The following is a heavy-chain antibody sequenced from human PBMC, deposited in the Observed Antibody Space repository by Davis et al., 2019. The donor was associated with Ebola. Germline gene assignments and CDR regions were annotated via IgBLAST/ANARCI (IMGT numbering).Heavy chain of an antibody. V-gene: IGHV3-7*01. J-gene: IGHJ5*02. CDR2: IKQDGSEK. CDR1: GFTFSSYW. CDR3: ARGRGYCSGGTCRNWFDP. Sequence: GESLKISCAASGFTFSSYWMSWVRQAPGKGLEWVANIKQDGSEKYYVDSVKGRFTISRDNAKNSLYLQMNSLRAEDTAVYYCARGRGYCSGGTCRNWFDPWGQGTLVTVSS. D-gene: IGHD2-15*01.